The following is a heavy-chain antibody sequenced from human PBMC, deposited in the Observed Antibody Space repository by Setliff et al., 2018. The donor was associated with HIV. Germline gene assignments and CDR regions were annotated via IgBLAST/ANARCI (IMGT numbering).Heavy chain of an antibody. CDR3: ARTLYSSFSSFDY. V-gene: IGHV1-2*02. CDR1: GGAFSSYT. D-gene: IGHD6-19*01. Sequence: ASVKVSCKASGGAFSSYTINWVRLAPGQGLEWMGWINPNTGATHYAQKFQGRVTLTRDTSISTAYMELSRLRSDDTALYYCARTLYSSFSSFDYWGQGTLVTVS. CDR2: INPNTGAT. J-gene: IGHJ4*02.